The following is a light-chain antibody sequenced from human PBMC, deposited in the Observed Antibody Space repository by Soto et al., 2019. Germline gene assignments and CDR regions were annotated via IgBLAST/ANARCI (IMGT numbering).Light chain of an antibody. Sequence: EIVLTRSPATLSVSPGERATLSCRASQSAATYLACYQQKPGQAPRLLIHGASTRATGIPGRFSGSGCGRELTLTIHSLQHEDFEVFYCQQYNQWTIPFGQGTRLEIK. CDR3: QQYNQWTIP. V-gene: IGKV3-15*01. CDR1: QSAATY. J-gene: IGKJ5*01. CDR2: GAS.